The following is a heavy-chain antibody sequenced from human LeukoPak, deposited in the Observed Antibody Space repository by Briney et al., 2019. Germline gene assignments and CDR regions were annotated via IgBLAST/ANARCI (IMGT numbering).Heavy chain of an antibody. D-gene: IGHD5-24*01. CDR3: ARLQGGEMATIGLDY. J-gene: IGHJ4*02. CDR2: IYPGDSDT. CDR1: GYSFTSYW. Sequence: GESLKISCKGSGYSFTSYWIGWVRQMPGKGLEWMGIIYPGDSDTRYSPSFQGQVTISADKSISTAYLQWSSLKASDTAMYYCARLQGGEMATIGLDYWGQGTLVTVSS. V-gene: IGHV5-51*01.